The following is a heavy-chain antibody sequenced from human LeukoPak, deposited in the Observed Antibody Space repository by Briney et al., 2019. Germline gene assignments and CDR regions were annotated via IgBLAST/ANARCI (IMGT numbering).Heavy chain of an antibody. CDR1: VYTFTGYY. D-gene: IGHD6-19*01. J-gene: IGHJ6*03. V-gene: IGHV1-2*02. Sequence: ASVKVSCKASVYTFTGYYMHWVRQAPGQGLEWMGWINPNSGGTNYAQKFQGRVTMTRDTSISTAYMELSRLRSDDTAVYYCASSDSSGWYSNYYYYYMDVWGKGTTVTVSS. CDR3: ASSDSSGWYSNYYYYYMDV. CDR2: INPNSGGT.